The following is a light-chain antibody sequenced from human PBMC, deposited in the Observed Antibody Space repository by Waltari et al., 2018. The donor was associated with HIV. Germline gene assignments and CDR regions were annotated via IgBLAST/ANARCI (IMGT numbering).Light chain of an antibody. V-gene: IGLV2-14*03. CDR1: RTDVGVYNY. J-gene: IGLJ1*01. CDR3: SSYTSSSTYV. CDR2: DVS. Sequence: QSALTQPAAVSGSPGQSITISCTGIRTDVGVYNYGSWYQQHPGKAPKLRIYDVSNRPSGVSNRFSGSKSGNTASLTISGLQAEDEADYYCSSYTSSSTYVFGTGTKVTVL.